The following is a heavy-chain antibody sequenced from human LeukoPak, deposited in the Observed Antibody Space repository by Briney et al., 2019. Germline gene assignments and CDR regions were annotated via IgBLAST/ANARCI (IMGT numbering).Heavy chain of an antibody. V-gene: IGHV4-59*01. D-gene: IGHD2-2*02. CDR1: GGSISSYY. Sequence: SETLSLTCTVSGGSISSYYWSWIRQPPGKGLEWIGYIYYSGSTNYNPSLKSRVTISVDTSKNQFSLKLSSVTAADTAVYYRARGSIYVWFDPWGQGTLVTVSS. J-gene: IGHJ5*02. CDR3: ARGSIYVWFDP. CDR2: IYYSGST.